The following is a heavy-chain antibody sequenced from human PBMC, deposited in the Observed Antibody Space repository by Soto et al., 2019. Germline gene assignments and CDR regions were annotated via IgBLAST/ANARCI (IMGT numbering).Heavy chain of an antibody. CDR2: ISGYNGNT. CDR1: GYTFASYG. J-gene: IGHJ4*02. Sequence: ASVKVSCKASGYTFASYGINWVRQAPGQGLEWIGWISGYNGNTKYAQKFRGRVTMTTDTSTSTAYMELRSLRSDDTALYYCARDGIAARPTPDYWGQGTLVTVSS. D-gene: IGHD6-6*01. V-gene: IGHV1-18*01. CDR3: ARDGIAARPTPDY.